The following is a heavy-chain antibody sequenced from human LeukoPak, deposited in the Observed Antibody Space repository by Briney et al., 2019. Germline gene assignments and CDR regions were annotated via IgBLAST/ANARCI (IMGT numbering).Heavy chain of an antibody. Sequence: SETLSLTCTVSGGSISSYYWSWIRQPPGKGLEWIGYIYYSGSTNYNPSLKSRVTISVDTSKNQFSLKLSSVTAADTAVYYCARAPDGTLTYSSSWYRIDYWGQGTLVTASS. CDR3: ARAPDGTLTYSSSWYRIDY. CDR1: GGSISSYY. J-gene: IGHJ4*02. V-gene: IGHV4-59*08. D-gene: IGHD6-13*01. CDR2: IYYSGST.